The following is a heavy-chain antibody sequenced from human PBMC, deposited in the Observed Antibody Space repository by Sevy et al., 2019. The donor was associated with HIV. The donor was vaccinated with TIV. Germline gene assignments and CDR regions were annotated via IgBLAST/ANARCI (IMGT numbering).Heavy chain of an antibody. CDR3: ATPRPSSGWTRGFDY. CDR1: GFTFSSYA. CDR2: ISGSGGST. D-gene: IGHD6-19*01. J-gene: IGHJ4*02. Sequence: GSLGLSCAASGFTFSSYAMSWVRQAPGKGLEWVSAISGSGGSTYYADSVKGRFTISRDNSKNTLYLQMNSLRAEDTAVYYCATPRPSSGWTRGFDYWGQGTLVTVSS. V-gene: IGHV3-23*01.